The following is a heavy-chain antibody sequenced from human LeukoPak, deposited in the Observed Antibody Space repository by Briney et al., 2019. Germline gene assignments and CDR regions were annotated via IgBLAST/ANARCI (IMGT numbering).Heavy chain of an antibody. CDR2: IYHSGST. CDR3: ARGGIAVAGTFGY. D-gene: IGHD6-19*01. CDR1: GYSISSGYY. J-gene: IGHJ4*02. V-gene: IGHV4-38-2*02. Sequence: SETLSLTCTVSGYSISSGYYWGWIRQPPGKGLEWIGSIYHSGSTYYNPSLKSRVTISVDTSKNQFSLKLSSVTAADTAVYYCARGGIAVAGTFGYWGQGTLVTVSS.